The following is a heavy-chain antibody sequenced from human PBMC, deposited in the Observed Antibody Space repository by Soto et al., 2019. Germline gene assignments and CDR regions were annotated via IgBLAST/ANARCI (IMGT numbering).Heavy chain of an antibody. Sequence: PGGSLRLSCAASGFTFSSYGMHWVRQAPGKGLEWVAVISYDGSNKYYADSVKGRFTISRDNSKNTLYLQMNSLRAEDTAVYYCAKQPSSRGTDFDYWGQGTLVTVSS. J-gene: IGHJ4*02. CDR2: ISYDGSNK. CDR3: AKQPSSRGTDFDY. V-gene: IGHV3-30*18. CDR1: GFTFSSYG. D-gene: IGHD6-13*01.